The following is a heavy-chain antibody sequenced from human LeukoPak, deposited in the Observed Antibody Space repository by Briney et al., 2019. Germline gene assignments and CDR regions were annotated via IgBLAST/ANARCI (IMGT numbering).Heavy chain of an antibody. V-gene: IGHV3-23*01. J-gene: IGHJ3*02. CDR1: GFTFSSYA. CDR2: ISGSGGST. CDR3: AKDLKGHYVAFDI. D-gene: IGHD4-17*01. Sequence: RSGGSLRLSCAASGFTFSSYAMSWVRQAPGKGLEWVSAISGSGGSTYYADSVKGRFTISRDNSKNTLYLQMNSLRAEDTAVYYCAKDLKGHYVAFDIWGLGTMVTVSS.